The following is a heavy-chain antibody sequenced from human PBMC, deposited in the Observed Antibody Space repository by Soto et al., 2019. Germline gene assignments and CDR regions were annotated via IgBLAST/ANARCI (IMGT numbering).Heavy chain of an antibody. V-gene: IGHV1-69*13. Sequence: SVKVSCKASGGTFSSYAISWVRQAPGQGLEWMGGIIPIFGTANYAQKFQGRVTITADESTSTAYMELSSLRSEDTAVYYCASSIWQLVSGWFDPWGQGTLVTVSS. CDR2: IIPIFGTA. J-gene: IGHJ5*02. D-gene: IGHD6-6*01. CDR3: ASSIWQLVSGWFDP. CDR1: GGTFSSYA.